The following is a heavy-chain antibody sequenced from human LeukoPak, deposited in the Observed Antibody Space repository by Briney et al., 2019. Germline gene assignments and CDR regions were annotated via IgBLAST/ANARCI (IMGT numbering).Heavy chain of an antibody. CDR1: GGTFSSYA. CDR3: ARVGGITGTMTGFDY. J-gene: IGHJ4*02. V-gene: IGHV1-46*01. D-gene: IGHD1-7*01. Sequence: ASVKVSCKASGGTFSSYAISWVRQAPGQGLEWMGIINPSGGSTSYAQKFQGRVTMTRDTSTSTVYMELSSLRSEDTAVYYCARVGGITGTMTGFDYWGQGTLVTVSS. CDR2: INPSGGST.